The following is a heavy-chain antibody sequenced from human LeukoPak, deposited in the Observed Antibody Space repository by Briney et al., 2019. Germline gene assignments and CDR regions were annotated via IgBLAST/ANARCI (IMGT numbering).Heavy chain of an antibody. Sequence: GGSLRLSCAASGRTFSNASMSWVRQAPGKGLQWVGRIKSKTDGGTADYATPVRGRFIISRDDSKNIMYLQMDSLETDDTAVYYCNVQLTRFTGYFDYWGQGSLVTVSS. V-gene: IGHV3-15*01. CDR2: IKSKTDGGTA. CDR3: NVQLTRFTGYFDY. CDR1: GRTFSNAS. J-gene: IGHJ4*02. D-gene: IGHD1-1*01.